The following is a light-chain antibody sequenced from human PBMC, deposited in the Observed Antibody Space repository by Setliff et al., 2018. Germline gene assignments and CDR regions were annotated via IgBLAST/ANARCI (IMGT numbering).Light chain of an antibody. CDR2: EVT. CDR3: SSYTSSSSYV. J-gene: IGLJ1*01. V-gene: IGLV2-14*01. CDR1: SSDVGGYNF. Sequence: HSALTQPASVSGSPGQSITISCTGTSSDVGGYNFVSWYQQHPGKAPKVMIYEVTNRPSGVSNRFSGSKSGNTASLTISGLQAEDEADYYCSSYTSSSSYVVGTGTKVTVL.